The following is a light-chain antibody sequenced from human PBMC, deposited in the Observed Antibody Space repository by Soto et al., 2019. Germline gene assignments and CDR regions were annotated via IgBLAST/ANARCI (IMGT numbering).Light chain of an antibody. CDR2: EVS. CDR1: SSDVGGYNY. CDR3: SSYTSSSTLYV. Sequence: QSALTQPASVSGSPGQSITISCTGTSSDVGGYNYVSWYQQHPGKAPKLMIYEVSNRPSGVSNRFSASKSGNTASLTISGLQAADEAAYYCSSYTSSSTLYVFGTGTKGTVL. V-gene: IGLV2-14*01. J-gene: IGLJ1*01.